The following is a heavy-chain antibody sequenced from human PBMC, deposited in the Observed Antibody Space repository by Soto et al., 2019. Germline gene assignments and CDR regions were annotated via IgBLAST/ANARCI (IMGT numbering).Heavy chain of an antibody. CDR3: AKDKIVVVPDDPKGAFDI. CDR2: IIPIFGTA. J-gene: IGHJ3*02. V-gene: IGHV1-69*01. D-gene: IGHD2-2*01. Sequence: QVQLVQSGAEVKKPGSSVKVSCKASGGTFSSYAISWVRQAPGQGLEWMGGIIPIFGTANYAQKFQGRGTITADESTSTADMGVSRLGSEDTAVYFCAKDKIVVVPDDPKGAFDICGQGTMVTVSS. CDR1: GGTFSSYA.